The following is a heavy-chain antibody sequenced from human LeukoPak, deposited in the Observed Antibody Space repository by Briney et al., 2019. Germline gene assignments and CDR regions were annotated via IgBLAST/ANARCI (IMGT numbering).Heavy chain of an antibody. CDR1: GFTFSSYW. CDR3: ARLSPGSGWFEYYYYYYGMDV. CDR2: IKQDGSEK. J-gene: IGHJ6*02. V-gene: IGHV3-7*01. D-gene: IGHD6-19*01. Sequence: PGGSLRLSCAASGFTFSSYWMSWVRQAPGKGREWVANIKQDGSEKYYVDSVKGRFTISRDNAKNSLYLQMNSLRAEDTAVYYCARLSPGSGWFEYYYYYYGMDVWGQGTTVTVSS.